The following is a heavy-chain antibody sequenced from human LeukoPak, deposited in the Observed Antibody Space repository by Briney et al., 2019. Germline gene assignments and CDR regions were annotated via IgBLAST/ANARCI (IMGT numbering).Heavy chain of an antibody. CDR3: AKDRGMTTVNAYYFDY. V-gene: IGHV3-30*02. CDR1: GFTFSSYG. Sequence: SGGSLRLSCAASGFTFSSYGMHWVRQAPGKGLEWVAFIRYDGSNLYYAHSVKGRFTISRDTSKNTLYLHMNSLRVEDTAVYYCAKDRGMTTVNAYYFDYWGQGTLVTVSS. CDR2: IRYDGSNL. J-gene: IGHJ4*02. D-gene: IGHD4-17*01.